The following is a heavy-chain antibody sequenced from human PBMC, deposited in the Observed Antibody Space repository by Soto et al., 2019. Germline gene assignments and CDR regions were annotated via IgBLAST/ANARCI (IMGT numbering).Heavy chain of an antibody. V-gene: IGHV4-34*01. CDR2: INHSGST. J-gene: IGHJ4*02. CDR1: DGSFSRYC. D-gene: IGHD6-19*01. CDR3: ARIPPPYSSAWLDH. Sequence: SETRSLTCGVWDGSFSRYCSCWNRQPPGKGLEWIGEINHSGSTNYNPSLKSRVTISVDTSKNQFSLKLSSVTAADTAVYYCARIPPPYSSAWLDHWCQGTLVTVSS.